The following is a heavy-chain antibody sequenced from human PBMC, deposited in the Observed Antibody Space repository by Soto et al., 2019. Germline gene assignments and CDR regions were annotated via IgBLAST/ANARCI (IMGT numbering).Heavy chain of an antibody. V-gene: IGHV3-21*01. D-gene: IGHD2-2*01. CDR3: ARGSLPSWDY. J-gene: IGHJ4*02. CDR2: ISSSSSYI. Sequence: TXGSLRLSCAASGFTFSSYSMNGVRQAPGKGLEWVSSISSSSSYIYYADSVKGRFTISRDNAKNSLYLQMNSLRAEDTAVYYCARGSLPSWDYWGQGTLVTVSS. CDR1: GFTFSSYS.